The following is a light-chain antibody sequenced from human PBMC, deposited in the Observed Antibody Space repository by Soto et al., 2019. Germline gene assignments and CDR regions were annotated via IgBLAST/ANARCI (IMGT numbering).Light chain of an antibody. V-gene: IGKV3-15*01. CDR2: GAS. CDR1: QSVSSN. Sequence: EIVMTQSPATLSVSPGERATLSCRASQSVSSNLAWYQQKPGQAPRLLIYGASTRATGIPDRLGGSESGTEFTLTISSLLSEDFAVYYCQQYNNWPPYTFGQGTKLEIK. J-gene: IGKJ2*01. CDR3: QQYNNWPPYT.